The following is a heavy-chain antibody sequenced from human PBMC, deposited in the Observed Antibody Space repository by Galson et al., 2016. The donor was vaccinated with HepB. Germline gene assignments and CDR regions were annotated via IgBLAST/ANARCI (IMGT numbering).Heavy chain of an antibody. CDR3: VKDREHDHGSGSCLDY. Sequence: SLRLSCAASGFTFSRCVMYWVRQAPGKGLEYVSGITRDGSRTYYADSMKGRFTISRDNSKNTLFLQMSSLTTDDTAVYYCVKDREHDHGSGSCLDYWGQGTLVTVSS. D-gene: IGHD3-10*01. V-gene: IGHV3-64D*09. CDR2: ITRDGSRT. J-gene: IGHJ4*02. CDR1: GFTFSRCV.